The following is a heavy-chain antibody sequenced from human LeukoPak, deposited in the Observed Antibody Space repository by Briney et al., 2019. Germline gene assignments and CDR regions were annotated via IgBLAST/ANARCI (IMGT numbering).Heavy chain of an antibody. D-gene: IGHD5-18*01. CDR2: INPNSGGT. CDR3: ARPPFLRGYSYGF. V-gene: IGHV1-2*02. Sequence: ASVKVSCKASGYTFTGYYMHWVRPAPGQGLGWMGWINPNSGGTNYAQKFQGRVTMTRDTSISTAYMELSRLRSDDTAVYYCARPPFLRGYSYGFWGQGTLVTVSS. CDR1: GYTFTGYY. J-gene: IGHJ4*02.